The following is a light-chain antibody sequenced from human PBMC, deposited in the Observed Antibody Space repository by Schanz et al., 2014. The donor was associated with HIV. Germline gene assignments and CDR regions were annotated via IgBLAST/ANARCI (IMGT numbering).Light chain of an antibody. Sequence: QSVLTQPPSASGSPGQPVTISCTGTSSDVGYYNFVPWYQQHPGNAPKLIIYEVINRPSGVPDRFSGSKSGNTASLTVSGLQADDEADYYCCSYAGSSTLVVFGGGTKLTVL. CDR3: CSYAGSSTLVV. CDR1: SSDVGYYNF. V-gene: IGLV2-8*01. CDR2: EVI. J-gene: IGLJ2*01.